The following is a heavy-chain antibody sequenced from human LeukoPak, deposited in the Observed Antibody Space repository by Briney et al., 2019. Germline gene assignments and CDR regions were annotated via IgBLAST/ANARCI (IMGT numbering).Heavy chain of an antibody. CDR1: GFTFSDYY. J-gene: IGHJ5*02. Sequence: PGGSLRLSCAASGFTFSDYYMSWIRQAPGKGLEWVSYISSSSSYTNYADSVKGRFTISRDNAKNSLYLQMNSLRAEDTAVYYCARIPGSSWSLGAWFDPWGPGTLVTVSS. CDR3: ARIPGSSWSLGAWFDP. V-gene: IGHV3-11*06. CDR2: ISSSSSYT. D-gene: IGHD6-13*01.